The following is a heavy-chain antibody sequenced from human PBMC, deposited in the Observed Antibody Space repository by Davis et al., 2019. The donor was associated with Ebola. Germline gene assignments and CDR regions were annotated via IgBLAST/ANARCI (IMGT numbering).Heavy chain of an antibody. CDR2: IIPIFDTA. CDR1: GGTFSSYA. CDR3: ARAPLGYCSGGSCPFFWFDP. J-gene: IGHJ5*02. Sequence: SVKVSCKASGGTFSSYAISWVRQAPGQGLEWMGGIIPIFDTANYAQKFQGRVTITADESTSTAYMELSSLRSEDTAVYYCARAPLGYCSGGSCPFFWFDPWGQGTLVTVSS. D-gene: IGHD2-15*01. V-gene: IGHV1-69*13.